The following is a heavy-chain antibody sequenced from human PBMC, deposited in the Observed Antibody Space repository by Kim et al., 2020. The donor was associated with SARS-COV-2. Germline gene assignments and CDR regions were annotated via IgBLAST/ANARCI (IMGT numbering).Heavy chain of an antibody. CDR2: IYGGDSDT. J-gene: IGHJ6*03. CDR1: GYSFGSYW. Sequence: GESLKISCKASGYSFGSYWIGWVRQIPGKGLEWMGIIYGGDSDTRYSRSFQGQVTISADKSIATAFLQCSSLKASDTAMYYCVRWAGLGYFYMDVWGKGT. D-gene: IGHD3-22*01. CDR3: VRWAGLGYFYMDV. V-gene: IGHV5-51*01.